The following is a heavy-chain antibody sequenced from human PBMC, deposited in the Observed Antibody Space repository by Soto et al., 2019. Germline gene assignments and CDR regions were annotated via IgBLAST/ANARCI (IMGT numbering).Heavy chain of an antibody. CDR2: IDPSGSYT. D-gene: IGHD1-1*01. CDR3: ARPFPWNDDVGVYY. J-gene: IGHJ4*02. CDR1: VYSFTSYW. V-gene: IGHV5-10-1*01. Sequence: GESLKSPCKGSVYSFTSYWISWVRQMPGKGLEWMGRIDPSGSYTNYSPSFQGHVTISADKSISTAYLQWSSLKASDTAMYYCARPFPWNDDVGVYYWGQGTLVTVSS.